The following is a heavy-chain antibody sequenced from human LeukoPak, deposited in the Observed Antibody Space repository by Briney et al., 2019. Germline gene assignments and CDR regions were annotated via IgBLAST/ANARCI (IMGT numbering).Heavy chain of an antibody. Sequence: SETLSLTCTVSGGSISSYYWSWIRQPPGKGLEWIGYIYYSGSTNYNPSLKSRVTIPVDTSKNQFSLKLSSVTAADTAVYYCARGSYDFWSGYYKYYFDYWGQGTLVTVSS. V-gene: IGHV4-59*01. CDR1: GGSISSYY. CDR3: ARGSYDFWSGYYKYYFDY. J-gene: IGHJ4*02. D-gene: IGHD3-3*01. CDR2: IYYSGST.